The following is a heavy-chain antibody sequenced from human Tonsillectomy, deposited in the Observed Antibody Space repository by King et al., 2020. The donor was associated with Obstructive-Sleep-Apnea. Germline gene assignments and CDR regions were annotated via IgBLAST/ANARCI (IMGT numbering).Heavy chain of an antibody. CDR2: IYTRGST. CDR3: ARADYYYYGMDV. CDR1: GGSISTYY. J-gene: IGHJ6*02. Sequence: QLQESGPGLVKPTETLSLNCTVSGGSISTYYWSWIRQPAGKGLEWIGRIYTRGSTSYNPSLKSRVTMSVDTSKNQFSLKVNSVTAADTAVYYCARADYYYYGMDVWGQGTTVTVSS. V-gene: IGHV4-4*07.